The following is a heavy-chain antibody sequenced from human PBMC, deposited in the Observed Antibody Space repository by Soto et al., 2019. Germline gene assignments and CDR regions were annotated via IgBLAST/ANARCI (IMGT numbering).Heavy chain of an antibody. CDR1: GGTFSSYA. Sequence: ASVKVSCKASGGTFSSYAISWVRQAPGQGLEWMGGIIPIFGTANYAQKFQGRVTITADESTSTAYMELSSLRSEDTAIYYCAVGSVDIVPTGMKPFDPWGQGTLVTVSS. CDR2: IIPIFGTA. CDR3: AVGSVDIVPTGMKPFDP. V-gene: IGHV1-69*13. D-gene: IGHD5-12*01. J-gene: IGHJ5*02.